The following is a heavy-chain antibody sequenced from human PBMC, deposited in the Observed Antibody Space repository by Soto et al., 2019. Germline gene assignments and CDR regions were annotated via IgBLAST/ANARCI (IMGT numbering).Heavy chain of an antibody. CDR3: ARDGHYYGSGSAPGGY. CDR1: GYTFTSYY. CDR2: INPSGGST. V-gene: IGHV1-46*01. Sequence: QVQLVQSGAEVKKPGASVKVSCKASGYTFTSYYMHWVRQAPGQGLEWMGIINPSGGSTSYAQKFQGGVTMTRDTSTSTVYMELSSLRSEDTAVYYCARDGHYYGSGSAPGGYWGQGTLVTVSS. J-gene: IGHJ4*02. D-gene: IGHD3-10*01.